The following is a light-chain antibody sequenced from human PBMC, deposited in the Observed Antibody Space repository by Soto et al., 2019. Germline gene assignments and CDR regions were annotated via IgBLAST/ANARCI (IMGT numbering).Light chain of an antibody. Sequence: AIRMTQSPSSLSASTGDRVTITCRASQGIISYLAWYQQKPGKAPKLLIYAASTLQSGGPSRFSGSGSGTDFTLTISCLQSEDFATYYCQQYYSYPRTFGQGTKVEIK. V-gene: IGKV1-8*01. CDR3: QQYYSYPRT. CDR2: AAS. J-gene: IGKJ1*01. CDR1: QGIISY.